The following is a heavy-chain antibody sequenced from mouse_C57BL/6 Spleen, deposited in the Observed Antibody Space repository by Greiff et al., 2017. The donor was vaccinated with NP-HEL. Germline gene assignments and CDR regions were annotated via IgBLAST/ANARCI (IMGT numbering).Heavy chain of an antibody. CDR2: IDPETGGT. D-gene: IGHD2-2*01. CDR1: GYTFTDYA. Sequence: QVHVKQSGAELVRPGASVTLSCKASGYTFTDYAMHWVKQTPVHGLEWIGAIDPETGGTAYNQKFTGKAILTADKSSSTAYMELRSLTSEESAVYYCTRVYGYDGRPCYYGYWGQGTTLTVST. V-gene: IGHV1-15*01. J-gene: IGHJ2*01. CDR3: TRVYGYDGRPCYYGY.